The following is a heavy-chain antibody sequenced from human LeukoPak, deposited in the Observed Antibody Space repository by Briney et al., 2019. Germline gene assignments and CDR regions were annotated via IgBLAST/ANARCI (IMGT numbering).Heavy chain of an antibody. CDR1: GGTFSSYA. CDR3: ARSSSPRLHFDY. J-gene: IGHJ4*02. Sequence: SVKVSCKASGGTFSSYAISWVRQAPGQGLEWMGGIIPIFGTANYAQKFQGRVTITADESTSTVYMELSSLRSEDTAVYYCARSSSPRLHFDYWGQGTLVTVSS. V-gene: IGHV1-69*01. D-gene: IGHD2-15*01. CDR2: IIPIFGTA.